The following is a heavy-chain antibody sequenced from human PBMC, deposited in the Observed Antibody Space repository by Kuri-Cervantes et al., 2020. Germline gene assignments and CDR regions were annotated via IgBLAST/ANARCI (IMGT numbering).Heavy chain of an antibody. D-gene: IGHD3-22*01. CDR3: AVYDSSAQGNAFDI. Sequence: SLKISCAASGFTFSSYGMHWVRQAPGKGLEWVAVISYDGSNKYYADSVKGRFTISRDNSKNTLYLQMNSLRAEDTAVYYCAVYDSSAQGNAFDIWGQGTMVTVSS. CDR2: ISYDGSNK. CDR1: GFTFSSYG. V-gene: IGHV3-30*03. J-gene: IGHJ3*02.